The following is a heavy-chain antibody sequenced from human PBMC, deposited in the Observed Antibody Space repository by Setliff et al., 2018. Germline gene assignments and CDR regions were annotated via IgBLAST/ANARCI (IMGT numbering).Heavy chain of an antibody. V-gene: IGHV4-61*09. CDR3: ARMSGFQYMDV. CDR1: GDSISSRRSY. D-gene: IGHD3-3*01. J-gene: IGHJ6*03. CDR2: IYTSWST. Sequence: SETLSLTCTVSGDSISSRRSYWGWFRQPARKGLEWIGQIYTSWSTNYNPSLKSRVTISLDTSKNQFSLSLSSVTAADTAVYYCARMSGFQYMDVWGKGTTVTVSS.